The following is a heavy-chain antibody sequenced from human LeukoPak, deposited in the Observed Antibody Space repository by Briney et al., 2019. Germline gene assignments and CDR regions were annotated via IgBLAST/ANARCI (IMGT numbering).Heavy chain of an antibody. D-gene: IGHD3-16*01. CDR2: IYYSGST. CDR1: GGSISSYY. V-gene: IGHV4-59*01. Sequence: SETLSLTCTVSGGSISSYYWSWIRQPPGKGLEWIGYIYYSGSTNYNPSLKSRVTISVDTSKNQFSLKLSSVTAADTAVYYCARDGGEGLGPYYYYMDVWGKGTTVTVSS. J-gene: IGHJ6*03. CDR3: ARDGGEGLGPYYYYMDV.